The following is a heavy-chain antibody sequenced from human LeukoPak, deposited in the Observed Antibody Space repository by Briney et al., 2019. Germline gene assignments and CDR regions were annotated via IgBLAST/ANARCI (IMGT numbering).Heavy chain of an antibody. J-gene: IGHJ3*02. Sequence: SETLSLTCAVSGGSISSSNWWSWVRQPPGKGLEWIGEIYHSGSTNYNPSLKSRVTISVDKSKNQFSLKLSSVTAADTAVYYCARGGYYYDSSGYAPDDAFDIWGQGTMVTVSS. D-gene: IGHD3-22*01. CDR3: ARGGYYYDSSGYAPDDAFDI. V-gene: IGHV4-4*02. CDR2: IYHSGST. CDR1: GGSISSSNW.